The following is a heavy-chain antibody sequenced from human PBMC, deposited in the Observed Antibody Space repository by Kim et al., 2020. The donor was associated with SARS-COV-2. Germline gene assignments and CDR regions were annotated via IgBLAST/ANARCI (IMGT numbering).Heavy chain of an antibody. J-gene: IGHJ4*02. CDR2: ITNNNGKT. V-gene: IGHV3-23*01. CDR3: AKDHPSGGWPTFEY. Sequence: GGSLRLSCAASGFTVSRFAMSWVRQAPGKGLEWVAAITNNNGKTYYADSVMGRFTISRDESKNIVFLQMNSLRVEDTALYYCAKDHPSGGWPTFEYWGQGTQVTVSS. CDR1: GFTVSRFA. D-gene: IGHD2-15*01.